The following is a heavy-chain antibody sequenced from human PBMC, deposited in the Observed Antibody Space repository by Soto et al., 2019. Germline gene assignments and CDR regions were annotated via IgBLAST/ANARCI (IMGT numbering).Heavy chain of an antibody. CDR2: IYSGGST. Sequence: GGSLRLSCAASGFTVSSNYMSWVRQAPGKGLEWVSVIYSGGSTYYADSVRGRFTISRDNSKNTLYLQMKSLRAEDTAVYYCARDPPATRHGMDVWGQGTKVTVSS. V-gene: IGHV3-53*01. CDR1: GFTVSSNY. CDR3: ARDPPATRHGMDV. J-gene: IGHJ6*02.